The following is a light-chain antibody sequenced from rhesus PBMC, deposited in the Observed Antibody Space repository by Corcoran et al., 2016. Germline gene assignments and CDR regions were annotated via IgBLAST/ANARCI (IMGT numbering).Light chain of an antibody. V-gene: IGKV1-18*01. CDR3: QQGYNTPFT. Sequence: DIQMTQSPSSLSASVGDKVTITCRASQGISSWLAWYQQKPGKAPKLLIYPASRLQSGVPSRFSGRGSGTDYTLTISSLQPEDFATYYCQQGYNTPFTFGPGTKLDIK. CDR1: QGISSW. CDR2: PAS. J-gene: IGKJ3*01.